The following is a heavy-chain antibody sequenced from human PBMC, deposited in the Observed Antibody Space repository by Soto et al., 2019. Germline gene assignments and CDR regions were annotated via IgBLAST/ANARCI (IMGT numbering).Heavy chain of an antibody. J-gene: IGHJ6*02. CDR3: ARPPSVVGGEGHYYGMDV. CDR1: GFTFSSYA. V-gene: IGHV3-23*01. Sequence: EVQLLESGGDLVQPGGSLRLSCAASGFTFSSYAMSWVRQAPGKGLEWVSAVSGSGAKTYYADAVKGRFTISRDNSKNTLYLQMNSLRAEETALSYCARPPSVVGGEGHYYGMDVWGQGTTVIVSS. D-gene: IGHD2-15*01. CDR2: VSGSGAKT.